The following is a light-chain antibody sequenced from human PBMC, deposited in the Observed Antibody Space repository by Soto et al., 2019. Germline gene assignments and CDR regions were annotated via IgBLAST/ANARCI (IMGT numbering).Light chain of an antibody. CDR3: QRYGNSPTWT. Sequence: EVVLTQSPGTLSLSAGERATLSCRASQSFGSSFLAWYQQKPGQAPRLLIYGASTRATGIPDRFSGSGSGADFTLTISRLEPEDSAVYYCQRYGNSPTWTFGPGTKVEIK. V-gene: IGKV3-20*01. CDR1: QSFGSSF. J-gene: IGKJ1*01. CDR2: GAS.